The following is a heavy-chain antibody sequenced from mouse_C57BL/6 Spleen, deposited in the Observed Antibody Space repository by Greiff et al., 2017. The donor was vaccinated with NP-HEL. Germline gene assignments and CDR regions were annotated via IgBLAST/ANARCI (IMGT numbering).Heavy chain of an antibody. V-gene: IGHV1-50*01. Sequence: QVQLQQPGAELVMPGASVKLSCKASGYTFTSYWMQWVKQRPGQGLEWIGEIDPSDSYTNYNQKFKGKATLTVDTSSSTAYMQLSSLTSEDSAVYCDESELGRCAMDYWGQGTSVTVSS. D-gene: IGHD4-1*01. CDR3: ESELGRCAMDY. J-gene: IGHJ4*01. CDR2: IDPSDSYT. CDR1: GYTFTSYW.